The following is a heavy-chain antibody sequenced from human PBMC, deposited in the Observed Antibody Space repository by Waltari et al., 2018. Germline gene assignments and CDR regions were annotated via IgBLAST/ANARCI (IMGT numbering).Heavy chain of an antibody. J-gene: IGHJ4*02. V-gene: IGHV3-23*01. CDR1: EFTFSNYA. Sequence: EVQLLESGGGLAQPGGSLRLSCEASEFTFSNYAMSWVRQAPGKGVEWISGISGSGDSTYYADSVTGRFTISRDNSKNTLYLQMNSLRAEDTAVYYCANSTLKGYYWGQGTLVTVSS. CDR2: ISGSGDST. CDR3: ANSTLKGYY.